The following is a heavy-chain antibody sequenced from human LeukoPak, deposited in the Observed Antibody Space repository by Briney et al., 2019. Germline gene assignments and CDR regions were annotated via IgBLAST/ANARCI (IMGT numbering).Heavy chain of an antibody. CDR2: IYYSGST. CDR3: ARGPYYYDSSGYYRSNWFDP. V-gene: IGHV4-59*01. CDR1: GVSISSYY. J-gene: IGHJ5*02. Sequence: SETLSLTCTVSGVSISSYYGSWIRQPPGKGLEWIGYIYYSGSTNYNPSLKSRVTISVDTSKNQFSLKLSSVTAADTAVYYCARGPYYYDSSGYYRSNWFDPWGQGTLVTVSS. D-gene: IGHD3-22*01.